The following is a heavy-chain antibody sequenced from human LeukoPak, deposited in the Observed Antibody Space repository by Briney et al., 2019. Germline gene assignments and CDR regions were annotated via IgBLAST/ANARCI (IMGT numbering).Heavy chain of an antibody. CDR1: GYSFISYG. J-gene: IGHJ4*02. CDR2: ISTYNGNT. V-gene: IGHV1-18*01. D-gene: IGHD3-9*01. Sequence: ASVKVSCKASGYSFISYGITWVRQAPGQGLEWMGLISTYNGNTNYAQKVQGRVTVTTDTSTSTVYMELRSLRSDGTAVYYCARVGRGDYDILTGYSSYYFDYWGQGTLVTVSS. CDR3: ARVGRGDYDILTGYSSYYFDY.